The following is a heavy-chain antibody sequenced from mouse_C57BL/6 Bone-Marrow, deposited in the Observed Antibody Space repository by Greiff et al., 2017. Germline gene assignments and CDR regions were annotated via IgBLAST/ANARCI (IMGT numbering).Heavy chain of an antibody. CDR3: ARMDDYYWYFDV. D-gene: IGHD2-4*01. CDR2: INPNNGGT. Sequence: EVQLQQSGPELVKPGASVKISCKASGYTFTDYYMNWVKQSHGKSLEWIGDINPNNGGTSYNQKFKGKATLTVDKSSSTAYMQLSSLTSEDSAVYYCARMDDYYWYFDVWGTGTTVTVSS. CDR1: GYTFTDYY. V-gene: IGHV1-26*01. J-gene: IGHJ1*03.